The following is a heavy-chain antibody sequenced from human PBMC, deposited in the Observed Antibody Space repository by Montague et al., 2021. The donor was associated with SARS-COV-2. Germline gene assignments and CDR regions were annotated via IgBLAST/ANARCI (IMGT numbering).Heavy chain of an antibody. D-gene: IGHD3-22*01. J-gene: IGHJ4*02. CDR3: ARAGEDYYYDSSGFLY. CDR2: ISNSGDTK. CDR1: GFIFSSYE. Sequence: SLRPSCAASGFIFSSYEMNWVRQAPGKGLEWVSYISNSGDTKYYADSVXGRFTISRGNAKNSLYLQMSSLRAEDTAVYYCARAGEDYYYDSSGFLYWGQGILVTVSS. V-gene: IGHV3-48*03.